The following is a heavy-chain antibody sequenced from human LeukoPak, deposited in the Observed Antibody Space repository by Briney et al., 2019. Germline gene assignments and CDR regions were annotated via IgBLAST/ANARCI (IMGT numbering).Heavy chain of an antibody. CDR3: AKHGAMVRGVVHNWFDP. CDR2: ISGSRGST. CDR1: GFTFSSYA. J-gene: IGHJ5*02. D-gene: IGHD3-10*01. Sequence: PGGSLRLSCAASGFTFSSYAMSWVRQAPGKGLEWVSGISGSRGSTYYADSVKGRFTISRDNSKNTLYLQMNSLRAEDTAVYYCAKHGAMVRGVVHNWFDPWGQGTLVTVSS. V-gene: IGHV3-23*01.